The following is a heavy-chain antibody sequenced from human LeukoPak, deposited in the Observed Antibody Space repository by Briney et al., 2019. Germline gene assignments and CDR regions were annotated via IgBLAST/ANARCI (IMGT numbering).Heavy chain of an antibody. D-gene: IGHD2-15*01. CDR1: GYTFTDYN. Sequence: ASVKVSCKTSGYTFTDYNLHWVRQAPGQRLEWMGIIKPSGGDTSYAQTFQGRVFMTRDTSTSTVYMELSSLRSEDTAVYYCARGHSVGKIAYYYYYMDVWGKGTTVTVSS. CDR2: IKPSGGDT. CDR3: ARGHSVGKIAYYYYYMDV. V-gene: IGHV1-46*01. J-gene: IGHJ6*03.